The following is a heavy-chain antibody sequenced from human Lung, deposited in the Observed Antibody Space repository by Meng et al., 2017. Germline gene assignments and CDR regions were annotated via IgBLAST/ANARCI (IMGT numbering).Heavy chain of an antibody. CDR1: GGSLSGSY. CDR3: ARERHSTIIRGVIDF. Sequence: QVQPKQGVAGLFGPSENLPLPCAVHGGSLSGSYWSWIRQSPAKGLEWIGKINHGGSTNYNPSLESRVTISVDTPKNQFSLRLTSMTVADTAVYYCARERHSTIIRGVIDFWGQGALVTVSS. CDR2: INHGGST. J-gene: IGHJ4*02. D-gene: IGHD3-10*01. V-gene: IGHV4-34*01.